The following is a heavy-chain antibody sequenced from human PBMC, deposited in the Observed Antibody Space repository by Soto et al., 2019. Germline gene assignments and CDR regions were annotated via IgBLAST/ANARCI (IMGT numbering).Heavy chain of an antibody. Sequence: SETLSLTCTVSGGSISSSSYYWGWIRQPPGKGLEWIGSIYYSGSTYYNPSLKSRVTISVDTSKNQFSLKLSSVTAADTAVYYCASRSDNWNDVHYDYWGQGTLVTVSS. CDR1: GGSISSSSYY. D-gene: IGHD1-20*01. J-gene: IGHJ4*02. CDR3: ASRSDNWNDVHYDY. CDR2: IYYSGST. V-gene: IGHV4-39*01.